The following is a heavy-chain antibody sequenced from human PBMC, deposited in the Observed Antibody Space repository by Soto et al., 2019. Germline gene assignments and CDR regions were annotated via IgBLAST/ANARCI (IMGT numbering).Heavy chain of an antibody. CDR3: ARDLWSQNDRHGDYYYYGMDV. D-gene: IGHD1-1*01. V-gene: IGHV3-30-3*01. Sequence: QVQLVESGGGVVQPGRSLRLSCAASGFTFSSYAMHWVRQAPGKGLEWVAVISYDGSNKYYADSVKGRFTISRDNSKTTLYLQTNSMRAEDTAVYYCARDLWSQNDRHGDYYYYGMDVWGQGTTVTVSS. CDR1: GFTFSSYA. CDR2: ISYDGSNK. J-gene: IGHJ6*02.